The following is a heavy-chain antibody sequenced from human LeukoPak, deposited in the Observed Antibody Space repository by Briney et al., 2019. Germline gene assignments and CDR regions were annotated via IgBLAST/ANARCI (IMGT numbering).Heavy chain of an antibody. CDR3: ASLYCTNGVCSDFDY. J-gene: IGHJ4*02. V-gene: IGHV1-69*02. CDR2: IIPILGIA. CDR1: GGTFSSYT. D-gene: IGHD2-8*01. Sequence: SVKVSCKASGGTFSSYTISWVRQAPGQGLEWMGRIIPILGIANYAQKFQGRVTITADKSTSTAYMELRSLRSEDTAVYYCASLYCTNGVCSDFDYWGQGTLVTVSS.